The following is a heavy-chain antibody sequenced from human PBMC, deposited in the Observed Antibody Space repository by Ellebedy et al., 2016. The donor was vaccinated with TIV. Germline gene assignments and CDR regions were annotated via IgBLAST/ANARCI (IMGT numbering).Heavy chain of an antibody. D-gene: IGHD6-19*01. CDR3: AGGYSSGWTDY. CDR1: GGSISSYY. Sequence: MPGGSLRLSCTVSGGSISSYYWSWIRQPAGKGREWIGRIYTSGSTNYNPSLQRRVTRSVDTSKNQFSLKLSSVTAADTAVYYCAGGYSSGWTDYWGQGTLVTVSS. J-gene: IGHJ4*02. V-gene: IGHV4-4*07. CDR2: IYTSGST.